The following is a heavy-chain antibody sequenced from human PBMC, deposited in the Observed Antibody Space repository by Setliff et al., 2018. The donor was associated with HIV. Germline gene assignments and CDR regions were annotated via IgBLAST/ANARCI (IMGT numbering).Heavy chain of an antibody. V-gene: IGHV5-51*01. CDR1: GYSFTSYW. CDR2: IYPGDSDT. CDR3: ARPYDSSGYSLDY. D-gene: IGHD3-22*01. J-gene: IGHJ4*02. Sequence: GESLKISCKGSGYSFTSYWIGWVRQMPGKGLEWMGIIYPGDSDTRYGPSFQGQVTISADKSISTAYLQWSSLKASDTAMYYCARPYDSSGYSLDYWGQGTLVTVSS.